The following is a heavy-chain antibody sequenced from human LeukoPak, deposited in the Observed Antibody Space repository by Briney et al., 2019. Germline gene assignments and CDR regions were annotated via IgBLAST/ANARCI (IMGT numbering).Heavy chain of an antibody. Sequence: GGSLRLSCAASGFTFSSYAMNWVRQSLERGLEWVSAISGTGGSTSYADSLKGRFTISRDNSENTLYLQMSRLTGEDTAVYYCAKECGRHYDDRAFDIWGQGTMVTVSS. CDR3: AKECGRHYDDRAFDI. CDR2: ISGTGGST. J-gene: IGHJ3*02. D-gene: IGHD3-22*01. V-gene: IGHV3-23*01. CDR1: GFTFSSYA.